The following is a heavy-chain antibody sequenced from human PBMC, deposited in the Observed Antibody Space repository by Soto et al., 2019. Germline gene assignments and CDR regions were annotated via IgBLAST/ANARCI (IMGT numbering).Heavy chain of an antibody. Sequence: GGSLRLSCAASGFTISTFAMTWVRQAPGKGLESVCGMTGSGATIHYADSVRGRFTISRDNSKNVLFLQMDYLRDEDTAIYYCAKDAVYNDGLWLMDSWGQGTLVTVSS. D-gene: IGHD2-21*01. V-gene: IGHV3-23*01. J-gene: IGHJ4*02. CDR3: AKDAVYNDGLWLMDS. CDR1: GFTISTFA. CDR2: MTGSGATI.